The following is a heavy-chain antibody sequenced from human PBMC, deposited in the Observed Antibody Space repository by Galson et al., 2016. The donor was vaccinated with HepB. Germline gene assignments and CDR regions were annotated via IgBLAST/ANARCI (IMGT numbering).Heavy chain of an antibody. CDR3: ARPPGLPCSSTSCEI. V-gene: IGHV3-66*02. J-gene: IGHJ6*04. Sequence: SLRLSCAGSGFTVSSNYMSWVRQAPGKGLEWVSVIYSDGSTYYADSVKGRFTISRDNSKNTLYLQMNSLRVEDTAVYYCARPPGLPCSSTSCEIWGKGTTVTVSS. CDR1: GFTVSSNY. D-gene: IGHD2-2*01. CDR2: IYSDGST.